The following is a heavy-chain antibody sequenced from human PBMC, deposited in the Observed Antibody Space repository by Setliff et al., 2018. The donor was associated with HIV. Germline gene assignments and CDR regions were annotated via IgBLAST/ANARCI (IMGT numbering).Heavy chain of an antibody. J-gene: IGHJ4*02. V-gene: IGHV6-1*01. Sequence: SQTLSLTCAISGDSVSSNSAAWHWIRQSPSRGLEWLGRTYYISKWYNEYAPSVKSRITINPDTPKNQSSLHLSSVTPEDTAVYYCVRQFGYYFGYWGQGTLVTVSS. D-gene: IGHD3-16*01. CDR1: GDSVSSNSAA. CDR3: VRQFGYYFGY. CDR2: TYYISKWYN.